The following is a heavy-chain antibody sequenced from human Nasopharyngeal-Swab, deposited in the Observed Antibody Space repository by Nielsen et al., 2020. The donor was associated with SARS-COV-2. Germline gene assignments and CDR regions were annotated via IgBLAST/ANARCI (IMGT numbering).Heavy chain of an antibody. J-gene: IGHJ6*02. CDR1: GYTFTSYY. V-gene: IGHV1-46*01. CDR2: INPSGGST. D-gene: IGHD3-9*01. Sequence: ASVKVSCKASGYTFTSYYMHWVRQAPGQGLEWMGIINPSGGSTSYAQRLQGRVTMTRDTSTSTVYMELSSLRSEDTAVYYCARTPYYDILTGYYRGAGDYYYYYGMDVWGQGTTVTVSS. CDR3: ARTPYYDILTGYYRGAGDYYYYYGMDV.